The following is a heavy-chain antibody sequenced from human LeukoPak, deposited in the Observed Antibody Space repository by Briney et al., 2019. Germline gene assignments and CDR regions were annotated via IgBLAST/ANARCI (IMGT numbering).Heavy chain of an antibody. J-gene: IGHJ3*02. CDR2: IYPADSST. CDR3: AGLHYDILTGYWDAFDI. CDR1: GYSFTTYW. D-gene: IGHD3-9*01. Sequence: GESLKISCKASGYSFTTYWIGWVRRAPGKGLEWMGIIYPADSSTEYSPSFQGQVTISVDKSVNTAYLQWSSLKASDTAMYYCAGLHYDILTGYWDAFDIWGQGTMVTVSS. V-gene: IGHV5-51*01.